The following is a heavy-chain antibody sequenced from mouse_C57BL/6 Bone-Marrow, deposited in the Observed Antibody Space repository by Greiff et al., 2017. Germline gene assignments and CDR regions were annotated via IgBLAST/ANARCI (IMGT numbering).Heavy chain of an antibody. CDR2: IDPENGDT. CDR1: GFNIKDDY. D-gene: IGHD1-1*02. CDR3: TTGYGLFAY. V-gene: IGHV14-4*01. J-gene: IGHJ3*01. Sequence: EVKLLESGAELVRPGASVKLSCTASGFNIKDDYMHWVKQRPEPGLEWIGWIDPENGDTEYASKFQGKATITADTSSNTAYLQLSSLTSEDTAVYYCTTGYGLFAYWGKGTLVTVSA.